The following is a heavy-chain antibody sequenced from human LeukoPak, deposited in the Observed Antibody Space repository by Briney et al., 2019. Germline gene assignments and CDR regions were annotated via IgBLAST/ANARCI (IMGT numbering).Heavy chain of an antibody. D-gene: IGHD7-27*01. CDR2: ISSSGSTT. CDR3: ARTQPGKGAFDL. Sequence: GGSLRLSCAASGFTFSSYSMNWVRQAPGKGLEWVSYISSSGSTTYYADSVKGRFTISRDNAKNSLFLQMNSLRAEDTAVYYCARTQPGKGAFDLWGQGTKVTVSS. V-gene: IGHV3-48*01. CDR1: GFTFSSYS. J-gene: IGHJ3*01.